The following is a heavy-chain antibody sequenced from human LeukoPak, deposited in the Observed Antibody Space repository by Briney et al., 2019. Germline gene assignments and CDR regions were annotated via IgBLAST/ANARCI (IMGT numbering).Heavy chain of an antibody. CDR3: ARGESIRSGPPDY. Sequence: GGSLRLSCAASGFTFSSYAMHWVRQAPGKGLEWVAVISYDGSNKYYADSVKGRFTISRDNSKNTLYLQMNSLRAEDTAVYYCARGESIRSGPPDYWGQGTLVTVSS. V-gene: IGHV3-30*04. D-gene: IGHD6-6*01. CDR1: GFTFSSYA. J-gene: IGHJ4*02. CDR2: ISYDGSNK.